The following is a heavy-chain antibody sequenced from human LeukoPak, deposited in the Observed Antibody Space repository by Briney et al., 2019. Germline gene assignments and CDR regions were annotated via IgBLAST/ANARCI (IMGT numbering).Heavy chain of an antibody. V-gene: IGHV4-4*07. J-gene: IGHJ6*02. CDR2: IYTSGST. Sequence: ASETLSLTCTVSGGSISSYYWSWIRQPAGKGLEWIGRIYTSGSTNYNPSLKSRVTISVDTSKNQFSLKLSSVTAADTAVYYCARCPMEVYDFWSGSPRGPYYYYGMDVWGQGTTVTVSS. CDR1: GGSISSYY. D-gene: IGHD3-3*01. CDR3: ARCPMEVYDFWSGSPRGPYYYYGMDV.